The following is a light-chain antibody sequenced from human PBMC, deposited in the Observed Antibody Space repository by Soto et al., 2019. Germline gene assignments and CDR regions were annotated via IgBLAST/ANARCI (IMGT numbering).Light chain of an antibody. CDR2: TNN. V-gene: IGLV1-44*01. CDR3: AAWDDSRTARV. J-gene: IGLJ2*01. CDR1: NSNIGTNT. Sequence: QSVLTQPPSASGTPGQGVTISCSGSNSNIGTNTVNWYQQLPGTAPKALIHTNNQRPSGVPDRFSGSKAGTSASLALSGLQSEDEDHYYCAAWDDSRTARVCGGGTKLTVL.